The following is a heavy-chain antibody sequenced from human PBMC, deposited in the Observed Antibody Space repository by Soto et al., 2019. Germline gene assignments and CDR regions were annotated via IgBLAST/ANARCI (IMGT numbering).Heavy chain of an antibody. J-gene: IGHJ6*03. CDR3: ARGGTVTDYYYMDV. CDR2: IFPGDSDA. V-gene: IGHV5-51*03. D-gene: IGHD4-17*01. CDR1: GYTYINHW. Sequence: QLVQSGAEVKRAGESLKISCKGSGYTYINHWIAWVRQMPGKGLEWMGVIFPGDSDASYSPSFRGQVTISVNRAKSTAYLQLSSLKAADTGIYYCARGGTVTDYYYMDVWGNGTTVTVSS.